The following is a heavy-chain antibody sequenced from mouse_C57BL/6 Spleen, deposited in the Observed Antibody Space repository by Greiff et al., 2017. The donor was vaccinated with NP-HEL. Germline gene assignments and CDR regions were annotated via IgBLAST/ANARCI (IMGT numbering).Heavy chain of an antibody. J-gene: IGHJ2*01. D-gene: IGHD2-1*01. CDR3: ARDGNYRLDY. CDR1: GYTFTSYG. CDR2: IYPRSGNT. V-gene: IGHV1-81*01. Sequence: VQGVESGAELARPGASVKLSCKASGYTFTSYGISWVKQRTGQGLEWIGEIYPRSGNTYYNEKFKGKATLTADKSSSTAYMELRSLTSEDSAVYFCARDGNYRLDYWGQGTTLTVSS.